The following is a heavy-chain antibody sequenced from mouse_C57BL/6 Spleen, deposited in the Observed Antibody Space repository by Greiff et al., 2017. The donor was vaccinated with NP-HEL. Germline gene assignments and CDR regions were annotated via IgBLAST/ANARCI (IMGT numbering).Heavy chain of an antibody. Sequence: QVQLQQPGAELVRPGSSVKLSCKASGYTFTSYWMDWVKQRPGQGLEWIGNIYPSDSETHYNQKFKDKATLTVDKSSSTAYMQLSSLTSEDSAVYYCARLNYYGSSYLDYWGHGTTLTVSS. CDR3: ARLNYYGSSYLDY. V-gene: IGHV1-61*01. D-gene: IGHD1-1*01. CDR2: IYPSDSET. CDR1: GYTFTSYW. J-gene: IGHJ2*01.